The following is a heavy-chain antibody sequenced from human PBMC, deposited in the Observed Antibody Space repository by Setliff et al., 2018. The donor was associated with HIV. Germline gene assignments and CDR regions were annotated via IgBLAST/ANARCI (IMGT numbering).Heavy chain of an antibody. V-gene: IGHV4-39*01. CDR2: IHSSGST. Sequence: TLSLTCTVSGDSIISSRNFWGWIRQPPGKGLEWIGNIHSSGSTYYNPSLKSRVFISVDLSINQFSLKLHSVTAADTAVYYCASGEDSGAYGEPYDSWGQGALVTVSS. CDR3: ASGEDSGAYGEPYDS. CDR1: GDSIISSRNF. D-gene: IGHD1-26*01. J-gene: IGHJ4*02.